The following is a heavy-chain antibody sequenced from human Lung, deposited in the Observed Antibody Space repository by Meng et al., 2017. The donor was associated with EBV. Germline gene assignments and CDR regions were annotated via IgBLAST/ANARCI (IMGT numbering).Heavy chain of an antibody. CDR3: AATVNDGYFDY. Sequence: AQLQEAGPGRVKPPQAPSLICTVAGGSISSGGYYWSWIRQHPGKGLEWLGYIYYSGSTYYNPSLKSRVTISVDTSKNQFSLKLSSVTAADTAVYYCAATVNDGYFDYWGQGTLVTVSS. V-gene: IGHV4-31*03. CDR1: GGSISSGGYY. D-gene: IGHD4-11*01. CDR2: IYYSGST. J-gene: IGHJ4*02.